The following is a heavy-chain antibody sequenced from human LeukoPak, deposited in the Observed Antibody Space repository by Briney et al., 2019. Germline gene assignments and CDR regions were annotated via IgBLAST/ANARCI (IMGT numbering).Heavy chain of an antibody. CDR3: AGSLSPIRRLLTIRRREGENVAEYFFAS. Sequence: SAVKVSCQSSGCPFAKYAFNWLRQAPAQGLEWVGGIIPIFGSANYAHRFQDRVTITTDESTSTAYMELRSLKSEDTAVYYCAGSLSPIRRLLTIRRREGENVAEYFFASWGQGTLVTVFS. CDR1: GCPFAKYA. D-gene: IGHD4/OR15-4a*01. J-gene: IGHJ4*02. CDR2: IIPIFGSA. V-gene: IGHV1-69*05.